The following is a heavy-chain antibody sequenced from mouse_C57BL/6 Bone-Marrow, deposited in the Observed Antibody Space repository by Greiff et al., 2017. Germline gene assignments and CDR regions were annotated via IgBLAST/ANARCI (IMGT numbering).Heavy chain of an antibody. D-gene: IGHD2-3*01. CDR3: ARNLDGYSRGFAY. Sequence: VQLQQSGPGLVQPSQSLSITCTVSGFSLTSYGVHWVRQSPGKGLEWLGVIWSGGSTDYKAAFISRLSISKDNSKSQVFFKMNSLQADDTAIYYCARNLDGYSRGFAYWGQGTLVTVSA. J-gene: IGHJ3*01. CDR2: IWSGGST. CDR1: GFSLTSYG. V-gene: IGHV2-2*01.